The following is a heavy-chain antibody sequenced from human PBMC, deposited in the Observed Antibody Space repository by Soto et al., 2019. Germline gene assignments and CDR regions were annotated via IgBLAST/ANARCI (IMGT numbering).Heavy chain of an antibody. J-gene: IGHJ4*02. Sequence: SVKVSCKASGYTFTSYYLHWVRQAPGQGLEWMGIINPSGGGTSYAQKFQSRVTMTIDSSTSTVYMELSSLISDDTAVYYCTRDRGTSMITKLFDYWGQGTLVTVSS. V-gene: IGHV1-46*03. CDR2: INPSGGGT. D-gene: IGHD3-16*01. CDR3: TRDRGTSMITKLFDY. CDR1: GYTFTSYY.